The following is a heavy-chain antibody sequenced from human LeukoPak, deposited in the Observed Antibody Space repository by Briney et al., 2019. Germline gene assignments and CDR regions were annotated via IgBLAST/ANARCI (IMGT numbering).Heavy chain of an antibody. CDR2: IWYDGGNK. Sequence: GGSLRLSCAASGFTFSSYGMHWVRQAPGKGLEWVAVIWYDGGNKYYADSVKGRFTISRDNSKNMLYLQLSSLRAEDSAVYRCARAAYDSSGYLTLWGQGTLVTVSS. J-gene: IGHJ4*02. D-gene: IGHD3-22*01. CDR1: GFTFSSYG. CDR3: ARAAYDSSGYLTL. V-gene: IGHV3-33*01.